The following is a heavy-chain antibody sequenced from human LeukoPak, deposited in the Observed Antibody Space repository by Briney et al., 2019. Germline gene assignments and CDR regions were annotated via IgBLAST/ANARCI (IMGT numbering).Heavy chain of an antibody. CDR2: IYHSGST. CDR3: AAQYLAGLDY. D-gene: IGHD3-10*01. V-gene: IGHV4-30-2*01. CDR1: GGSISSGGYS. Sequence: PSETLSLTCAVSGGSISSGGYSWSWIRQPPGKGLEWIGYIYHSGSTYYNPSLKSRVTISVDRSKNQFSLKLSSVTAADTAVYYCAAQYLAGLDYWGQGTLVTVSS. J-gene: IGHJ4*02.